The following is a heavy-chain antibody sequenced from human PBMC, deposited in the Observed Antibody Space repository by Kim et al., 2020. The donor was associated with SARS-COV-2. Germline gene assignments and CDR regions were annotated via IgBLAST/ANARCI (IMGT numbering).Heavy chain of an antibody. CDR3: AKISPVGSITMVRGVMHFDY. CDR1: GFTFSSYA. Sequence: GGSLRLSCAASGFTFSSYAMSWVRQAPGKGLEWVSAISGSGGSTYYADSVKGRFTISRDNSKNTLYLQMNSLRAEDTAVYYCAKISPVGSITMVRGVMHFDYWGQGTLVTVSS. J-gene: IGHJ4*02. V-gene: IGHV3-23*01. D-gene: IGHD3-10*01. CDR2: ISGSGGST.